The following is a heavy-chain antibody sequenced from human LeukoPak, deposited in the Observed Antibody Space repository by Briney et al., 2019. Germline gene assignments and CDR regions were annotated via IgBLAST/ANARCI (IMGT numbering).Heavy chain of an antibody. Sequence: ASVKVSCKASGYTFTSYGISWVRQAPGQGLEWMGWISAYNGNTNYAQKLQGRVTMTTDTSTSTAYMELRSLRSDDTAVYYCARTYCSSTSCYRRGHYFVYWGQGTLVTVSS. CDR2: ISAYNGNT. CDR3: ARTYCSSTSCYRRGHYFVY. J-gene: IGHJ4*02. CDR1: GYTFTSYG. V-gene: IGHV1-18*01. D-gene: IGHD2-2*02.